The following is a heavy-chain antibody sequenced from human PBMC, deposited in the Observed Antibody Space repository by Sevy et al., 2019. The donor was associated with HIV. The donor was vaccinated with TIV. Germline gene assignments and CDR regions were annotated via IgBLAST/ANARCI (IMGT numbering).Heavy chain of an antibody. Sequence: SETLSLTCTVSGGSISSYYWSWIRQPPGKGLEWIGYIYYSGSTNYNPSLKSRVTISVDTSKNQFSLKLSSVTAADTAVYYCARHAVTMVRGVIMGSLDYWGQGPLVTVSS. CDR1: GGSISSYY. CDR3: ARHAVTMVRGVIMGSLDY. D-gene: IGHD3-10*01. J-gene: IGHJ4*02. V-gene: IGHV4-59*08. CDR2: IYYSGST.